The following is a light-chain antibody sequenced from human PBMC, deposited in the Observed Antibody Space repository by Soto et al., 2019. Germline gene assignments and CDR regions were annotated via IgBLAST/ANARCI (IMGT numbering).Light chain of an antibody. V-gene: IGKV3-15*01. J-gene: IGKJ4*01. CDR3: QQYNDWPPLT. CDR2: GTS. CDR1: QRVSRN. Sequence: EIVMTQSPATLSVSPEERATLSCRATQRVSRNLAWYQQKPCQPPRLLIHGTSTRATVIPARFSGSGSGTEFTLTISSLQSQDFAVYYCQQYNDWPPLTFGGGTQVEIK.